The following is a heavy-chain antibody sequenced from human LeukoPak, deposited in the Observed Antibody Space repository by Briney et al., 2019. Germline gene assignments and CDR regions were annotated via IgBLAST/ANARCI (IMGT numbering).Heavy chain of an antibody. J-gene: IGHJ4*02. CDR3: AKNYYDRRGPYSWVFDY. CDR1: GFTFSDYA. V-gene: IGHV3-23*01. Sequence: GGSPRLSCPVSGFTFSDYAMTWVRQAPGKGLEWVSSIFAGGGAALYADSVRGRFTIFRDDSKSTLFLQMHSLRAEDTAIYYFAKNYYDRRGPYSWVFDYWGQGTLVTVSS. CDR2: IFAGGGAA. D-gene: IGHD3-22*01.